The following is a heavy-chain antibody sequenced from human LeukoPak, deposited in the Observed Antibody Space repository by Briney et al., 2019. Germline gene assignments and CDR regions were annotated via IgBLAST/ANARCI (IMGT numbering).Heavy chain of an antibody. CDR3: ARGDPGPVAFDY. J-gene: IGHJ4*02. CDR2: IYYSGST. V-gene: IGHV4-39*07. D-gene: IGHD4-23*01. CDR1: SGSITSNSYY. Sequence: SETLSLTCTVSSGSITSNSYYWGWIRQPPGNGLEWIGSIYYSGSTYYNPSLKSRVTISVDTSKNQFFLKLSSVTAADTAVYYCARGDPGPVAFDYWGQGTLVTVSS.